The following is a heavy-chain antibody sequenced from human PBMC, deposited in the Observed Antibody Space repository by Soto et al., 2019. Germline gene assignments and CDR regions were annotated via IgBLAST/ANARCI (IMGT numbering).Heavy chain of an antibody. V-gene: IGHV3-30*03. Sequence: GSLRLSCATSGFMFNDYAMYWVRQAPGQGLEWVAMISSDGNHQFYVDNVRGRFTVSRDNSKNTLNLQMNSLRPEDTAVYYCSRGTYYPQSSGLHADYWGPGTVVTVSS. CDR2: ISSDGNHQ. J-gene: IGHJ4*02. CDR1: GFMFNDYA. D-gene: IGHD3-22*01. CDR3: SRGTYYPQSSGLHADY.